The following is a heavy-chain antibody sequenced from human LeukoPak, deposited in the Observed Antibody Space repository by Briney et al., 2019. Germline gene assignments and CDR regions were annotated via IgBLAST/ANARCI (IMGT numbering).Heavy chain of an antibody. CDR3: ARQYYDSSGYYPWYFDY. Sequence: SETLSLTCTVSGGSFSSSTYYWVWIRQPLGKGLEWIGSVYYSGTTYYNQSLKSRVTISADTSKKQFSLRLTSVTAADTAVYYCARQYYDSSGYYPWYFDYWGQGTLVTVSS. CDR1: GGSFSSSTYY. D-gene: IGHD3-22*01. CDR2: VYYSGTT. V-gene: IGHV4-39*01. J-gene: IGHJ4*02.